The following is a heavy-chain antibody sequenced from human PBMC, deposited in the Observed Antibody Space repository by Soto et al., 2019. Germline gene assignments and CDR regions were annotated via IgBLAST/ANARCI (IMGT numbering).Heavy chain of an antibody. Sequence: PGGSLRLSCAASGFTFSSYEMNWVRQAQGKGLEWVSYISSSGSTIYYADSVKGRFTISRDNAKNSLYLQMNSLRAEDTAVYYCARDGFIADRPKGMDVWGQGTTVTVSS. D-gene: IGHD6-6*01. V-gene: IGHV3-48*03. CDR1: GFTFSSYE. CDR2: ISSSGSTI. J-gene: IGHJ6*02. CDR3: ARDGFIADRPKGMDV.